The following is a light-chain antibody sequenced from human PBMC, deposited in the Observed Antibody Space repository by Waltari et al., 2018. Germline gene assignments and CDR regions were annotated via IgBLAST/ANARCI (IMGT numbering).Light chain of an antibody. CDR1: QGISSY. CDR3: QQVNSSLFT. Sequence: IQSTQSPSSLSASVGNRVTIACRASQGISSYLAWYQQKPGKAPKLLNYARSILINGLPSRCSGSGFGTDFTPTISSLQHEYSATYYCQQVNSSLFTFGPGTTVDIK. J-gene: IGKJ3*01. V-gene: IGKV1-9*01. CDR2: ARS.